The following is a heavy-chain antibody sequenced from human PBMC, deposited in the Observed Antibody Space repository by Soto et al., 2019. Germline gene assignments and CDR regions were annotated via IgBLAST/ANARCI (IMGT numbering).Heavy chain of an antibody. V-gene: IGHV1-2*02. CDR2: INPNSGGT. CDR3: ARDRDYYDSSGYDY. J-gene: IGHJ4*02. CDR1: GYTFTGYY. D-gene: IGHD3-22*01. Sequence: ASVKVSCKASGYTFTGYYMRWVRQAPGQGLEWMGWINPNSGGTNYAQKFQGRVTMTRDTSISTAYMELSRLRSDDTAVYYCARDRDYYDSSGYDYWREGTLVTVSS.